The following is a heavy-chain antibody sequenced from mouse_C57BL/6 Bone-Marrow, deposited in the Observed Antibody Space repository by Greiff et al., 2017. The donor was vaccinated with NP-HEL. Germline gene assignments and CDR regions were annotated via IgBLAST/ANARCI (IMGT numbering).Heavy chain of an antibody. Sequence: VQLQQPGAELVMPGASVKLSCKASGYTFTDHTIHWMKHRPEQGLEWIGYIYPRDGSTKYNEKFKGKATLTADKSSSTAYMQLNSLTSEDSAVYFCAREGWLRLYFDYWGQGTTLTVSS. D-gene: IGHD2-2*01. CDR1: GYTFTDHT. CDR3: AREGWLRLYFDY. V-gene: IGHV1-78*01. J-gene: IGHJ2*01. CDR2: IYPRDGST.